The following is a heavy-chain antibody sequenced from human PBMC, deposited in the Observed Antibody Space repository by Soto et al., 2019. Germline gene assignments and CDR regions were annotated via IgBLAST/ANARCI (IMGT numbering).Heavy chain of an antibody. J-gene: IGHJ6*02. Sequence: LRLSCAASGFTFRSYSMNWVRQAPGKGLEWVSCISSSSSYKYYADSVKGRFTISRDNAKNSLYLQMNSLRAEDTAVYYCARDKRWELRLDQHNGMDVWGQGTTVTVSS. CDR2: ISSSSSYK. V-gene: IGHV3-21*01. CDR1: GFTFRSYS. D-gene: IGHD1-26*01. CDR3: ARDKRWELRLDQHNGMDV.